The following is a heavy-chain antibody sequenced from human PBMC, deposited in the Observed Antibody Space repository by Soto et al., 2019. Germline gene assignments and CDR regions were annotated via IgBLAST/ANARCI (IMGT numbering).Heavy chain of an antibody. J-gene: IGHJ4*02. V-gene: IGHV3-74*01. CDR1: GFTFTNYW. CDR3: ASLPQDVSPGSGNEGPDY. Sequence: EVQLVESGGDLVQPGGSLRLSCAASGFTFTNYWMHWVRQAPGRGLLWISRINPDGSTTFYADSVKGRFTISRDNAKDRLFLQMNSLRGEDTAVDYCASLPQDVSPGSGNEGPDYWGQGTLVTVSS. D-gene: IGHD1-1*01. CDR2: INPDGSTT.